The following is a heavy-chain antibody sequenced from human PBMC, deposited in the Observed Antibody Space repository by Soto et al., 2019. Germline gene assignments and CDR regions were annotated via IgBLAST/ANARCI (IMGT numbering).Heavy chain of an antibody. Sequence: PASRFTFSSYAMHWVRQAPGKGLEWVAVISSDGSNKYYADSVKGRFTISRDNSKNTLYLQVNSLRAEDTAVYYCARDPRVGYYGAYYFDYWGQGTLVTVSS. CDR1: RFTFSSYA. J-gene: IGHJ4*02. V-gene: IGHV3-30-3*01. CDR3: ARDPRVGYYGAYYFDY. CDR2: ISSDGSNK. D-gene: IGHD3-22*01.